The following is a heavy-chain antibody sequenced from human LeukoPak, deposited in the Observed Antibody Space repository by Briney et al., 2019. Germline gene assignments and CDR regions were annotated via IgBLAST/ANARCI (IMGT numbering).Heavy chain of an antibody. CDR1: GFTFSSYW. CDR3: ARDRPDRILWFGDGLEYGMDV. V-gene: IGHV3-74*01. CDR2: INSDGSST. J-gene: IGHJ6*02. D-gene: IGHD3-10*01. Sequence: GGSLRLSCAASGFTFSSYWVHWVRQAPGKGLVWVSRINSDGSSTSYADSVKGRFTISRDNAKNTLYLQMNSLRAEDTAVYYCARDRPDRILWFGDGLEYGMDVWGQGTTVTVSS.